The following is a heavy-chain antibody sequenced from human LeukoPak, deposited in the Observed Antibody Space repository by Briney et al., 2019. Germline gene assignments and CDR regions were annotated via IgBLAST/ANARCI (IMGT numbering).Heavy chain of an antibody. CDR2: ISYDGSNK. V-gene: IGHV3-30*03. Sequence: TGGSLRLSCAASGFTFSSYGMHWVRQAPGKGLEWVAVISYDGSNKYYADSVKGRFTISRDNSKNTLYLQMNSLRAEDTAVYYCARDYYDSSGYYGGDYWGQGTLVTVSS. J-gene: IGHJ4*02. D-gene: IGHD3-22*01. CDR1: GFTFSSYG. CDR3: ARDYYDSSGYYGGDY.